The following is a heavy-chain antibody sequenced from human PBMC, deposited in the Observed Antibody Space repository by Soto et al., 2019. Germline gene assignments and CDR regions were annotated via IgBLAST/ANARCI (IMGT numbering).Heavy chain of an antibody. Sequence: EVQLVESGGALVQPGGSLRLSCAASGFSFTNYWMKWVRQAPGKGLEWVANIKNDGTETYYVDSVKGRFTISRDNARNALYLYMNSLRADDTAVYYCAAAYYYDSSGYYYGDDALDIWGQGTMVTVSS. CDR1: GFSFTNYW. V-gene: IGHV3-7*03. CDR2: IKNDGTET. CDR3: AAAYYYDSSGYYYGDDALDI. J-gene: IGHJ3*02. D-gene: IGHD3-22*01.